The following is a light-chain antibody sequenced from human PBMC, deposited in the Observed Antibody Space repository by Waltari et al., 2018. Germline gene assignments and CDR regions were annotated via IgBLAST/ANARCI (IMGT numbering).Light chain of an antibody. J-gene: IGLJ1*01. V-gene: IGLV2-14*01. Sequence: QSALTQPASVSGSPGQSITISCTGTSSDVGGYNYLSWYQQHPGKAPKLMIYDVSNRPSGVSNRFSGSKSGNTASLTISGLQPEDEADYYCSSYTSSTIYVFGTGTKVTVL. CDR3: SSYTSSTIYV. CDR1: SSDVGGYNY. CDR2: DVS.